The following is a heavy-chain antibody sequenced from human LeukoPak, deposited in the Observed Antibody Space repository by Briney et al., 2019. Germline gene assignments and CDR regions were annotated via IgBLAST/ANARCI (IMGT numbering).Heavy chain of an antibody. D-gene: IGHD6-19*01. J-gene: IGHJ4*02. Sequence: GGSLRLSCAASGLTFSIHWMNWVRQAPGKGLEWVSYISTTGSSIYYADSVKGRFTISRDNVKNLLYLQMNSLRAEDTAVYYCARVQRGIAVALDYWGQGTLATVSS. V-gene: IGHV3-48*04. CDR3: ARVQRGIAVALDY. CDR1: GLTFSIHW. CDR2: ISTTGSSI.